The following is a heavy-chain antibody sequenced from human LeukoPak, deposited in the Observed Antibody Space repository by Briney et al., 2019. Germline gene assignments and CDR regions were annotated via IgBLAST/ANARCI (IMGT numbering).Heavy chain of an antibody. CDR2: INHSGST. V-gene: IGHV4-34*01. J-gene: IGHJ4*02. CDR3: ARGINDYGDLNYFDY. D-gene: IGHD4-17*01. CDR1: GGSFSGYY. Sequence: SETLSLTCAVYGGSFSGYYWSWIRQPPGKGLEWIGEINHSGSTNYNPSLKSRVTISVDTSKNQFSLKLSSVTAADTAVYYCARGINDYGDLNYFDYWGQGTLVTVSS.